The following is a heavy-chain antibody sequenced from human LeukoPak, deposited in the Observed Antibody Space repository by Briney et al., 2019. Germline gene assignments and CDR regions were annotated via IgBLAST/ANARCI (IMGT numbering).Heavy chain of an antibody. CDR3: ARGQSR. CDR1: GFSVSNNY. V-gene: IGHV3-53*01. D-gene: IGHD4-11*01. J-gene: IGHJ4*02. CDR2: IFITGTT. Sequence: GGSLRLSCAASGFSVSNNYMCWVRQAPGKGLGWVSVIFITGTTGYADSVKGRFTISRDNSKNIVYLQMNSLRPEDTAVYYCARGQSRWGQGTLVSVSS.